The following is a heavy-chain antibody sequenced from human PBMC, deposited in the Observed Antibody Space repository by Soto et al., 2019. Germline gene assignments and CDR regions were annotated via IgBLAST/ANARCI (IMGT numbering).Heavy chain of an antibody. D-gene: IGHD1-1*01. CDR3: AKKAWTRLDY. CDR2: VFHSGSA. V-gene: IGHV4-4*02. Sequence: QLQLQESGPGLVKPSGTLSLTCGVSGGSLSTPVWWSWVRLPPGKGLEWIGEVFHSGSANYNPSPQSRVTISISKFTNPFPLRPGFWNGRGPAVFFCAKKAWTRLDYWGQGALVTVSS. J-gene: IGHJ4*02. CDR1: GGSLSTPVW.